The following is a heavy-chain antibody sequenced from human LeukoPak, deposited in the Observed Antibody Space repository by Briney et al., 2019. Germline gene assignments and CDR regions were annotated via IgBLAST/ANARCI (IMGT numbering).Heavy chain of an antibody. CDR2: IKQDGSEQ. CDR3: AKTLVGANVFDI. CDR1: GFTFSSYS. D-gene: IGHD1-26*01. J-gene: IGHJ3*02. V-gene: IGHV3-7*01. Sequence: GGSLRLSCAASGFTFSSYSMTWVRQAPGKGLEWVANIKQDGSEQHYVDSVKARFTISRDNAKNSLYLQMNSLRAEDTAVYYCAKTLVGANVFDIWGQGTMVTVSS.